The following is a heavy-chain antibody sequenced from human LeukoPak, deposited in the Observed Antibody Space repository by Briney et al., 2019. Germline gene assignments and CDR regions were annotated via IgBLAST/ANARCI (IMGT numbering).Heavy chain of an antibody. Sequence: GGSLRLSCAASGFAFSGSPILWVRQASGKGLEWVGRIRSKADNYATAYAASVQGRCTISRDDSKNTAYLQLNSLKTEDTAVYYCTQSNYWGQGALVTVSS. CDR3: TQSNY. CDR1: GFAFSGSP. CDR2: IRSKADNYAT. V-gene: IGHV3-73*01. J-gene: IGHJ4*02.